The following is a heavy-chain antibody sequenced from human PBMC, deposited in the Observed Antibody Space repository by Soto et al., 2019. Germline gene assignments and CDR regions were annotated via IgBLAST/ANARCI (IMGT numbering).Heavy chain of an antibody. V-gene: IGHV4-39*01. J-gene: IGHJ4*02. CDR2: IYYSGST. CDR1: GGSISSSSYY. Sequence: QLQLQESGPGLVKPSETLSLTCTVSGGSISSSSYYWGWIRQPPGKGLEWIGSIYYSGSTYYNPSLKSRVTISVDTSKNQCSLKLSSVTAADTAVYYCARHPQWYSTEAGFDYWGQGTLVTVSS. CDR3: ARHPQWYSTEAGFDY. D-gene: IGHD6-13*01.